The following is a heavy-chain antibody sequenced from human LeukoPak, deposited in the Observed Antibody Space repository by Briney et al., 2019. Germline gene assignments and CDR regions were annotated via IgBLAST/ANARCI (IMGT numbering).Heavy chain of an antibody. CDR2: IYYSGST. J-gene: IGHJ5*02. CDR3: SREGYSSGWYRVDP. CDR1: GGSISSYY. Sequence: PSETLSLTCTVSGGSISSYYWSWIRQPPGKGLEWIGYIYYSGSTNYNPSLKSRVTISVDTSKNQFSLKLSSVTAADTAVYYCSREGYSSGWYRVDPWGQGTLVTVSS. D-gene: IGHD6-19*01. V-gene: IGHV4-59*01.